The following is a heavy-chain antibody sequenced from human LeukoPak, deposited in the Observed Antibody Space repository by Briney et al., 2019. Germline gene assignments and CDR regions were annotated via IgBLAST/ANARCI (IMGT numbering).Heavy chain of an antibody. V-gene: IGHV3-66*02. CDR1: GFTVSSNY. Sequence: GGSLRLSCAASGFTVSSNYMSWVRQAPGKGLEWVSVIYSGGSTYYADSAKGRFTISRDNSKNTLYLQMNSLRAEDTAVYYCAGGPSSSWSDFDYWGQGTLVTVSS. J-gene: IGHJ4*02. CDR3: AGGPSSSWSDFDY. CDR2: IYSGGST. D-gene: IGHD6-13*01.